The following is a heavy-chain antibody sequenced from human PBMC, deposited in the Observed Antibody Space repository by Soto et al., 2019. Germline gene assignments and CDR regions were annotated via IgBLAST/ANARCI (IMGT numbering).Heavy chain of an antibody. Sequence: SETLSLTCAVYGGSFSGYYWSWIRQPPGKGLEWIGEINHSGSTNYNPSLKSRVTISVDTSKNQFSLKLSSVTAADTAVYYCARGRGTYYYGSGSYYDFDYWGQGTLVTVSS. D-gene: IGHD3-10*01. CDR1: GGSFSGYY. J-gene: IGHJ4*02. CDR3: ARGRGTYYYGSGSYYDFDY. CDR2: INHSGST. V-gene: IGHV4-34*01.